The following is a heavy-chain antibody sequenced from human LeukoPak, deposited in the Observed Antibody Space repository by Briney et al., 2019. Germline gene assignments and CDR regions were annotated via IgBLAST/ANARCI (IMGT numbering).Heavy chain of an antibody. CDR2: IYYSGNT. CDR1: GVSISSSSYY. CDR3: ARHICDAGSCYSFDY. J-gene: IGHJ4*02. Sequence: SSETLSLTCAVSGVSISSSSYYWGWIRRPPGKGLEWIGTIYYSGNTYYNPSLKSRVTISVDTSKNQFSLRLSSVTVADTAVYYCARHICDAGSCYSFDYWGQGTLVTVSS. D-gene: IGHD2-15*01. V-gene: IGHV4-39*01.